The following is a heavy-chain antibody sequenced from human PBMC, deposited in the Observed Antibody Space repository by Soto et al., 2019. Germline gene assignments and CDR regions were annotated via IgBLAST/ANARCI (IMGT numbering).Heavy chain of an antibody. J-gene: IGHJ6*02. CDR1: EYSFTVYW. D-gene: IGHD3-10*01. CDR3: ARAQYGAGTYYLGGMDV. V-gene: IGHV5-51*01. Sequence: GESLKISCEAYEYSFTVYWIAWVRQMPGKGLEWIGIIYPGDSDTKYSPSFQGQVTISADRSISTAYLHWSSLKASDTAMYYCARAQYGAGTYYLGGMDVWGQGTTVTVSS. CDR2: IYPGDSDT.